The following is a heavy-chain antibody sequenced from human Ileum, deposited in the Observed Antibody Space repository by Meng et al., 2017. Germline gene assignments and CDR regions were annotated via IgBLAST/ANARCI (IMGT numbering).Heavy chain of an antibody. CDR3: TRDVPHSRFDP. D-gene: IGHD2-15*01. Sequence: VQLVEFGGRLVQPVRYLILSCVASGVTCSNHWKHWVLQLPWKGRVVVTQIKNDVSIRSYAASVKGRFTISRDNAKSTLYLQMNSLTVEDTALYYCTRDVPHSRFDPWGQGTLVTVSS. CDR1: GVTCSNHW. V-gene: IGHV3-74*01. J-gene: IGHJ5*02. CDR2: IKNDVSIR.